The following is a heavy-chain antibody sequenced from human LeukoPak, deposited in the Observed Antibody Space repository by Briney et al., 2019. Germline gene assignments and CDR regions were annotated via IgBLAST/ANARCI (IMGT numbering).Heavy chain of an antibody. CDR1: GLTFSIYT. J-gene: IGHJ4*02. CDR2: ISGSGGSA. CDR3: AKLGDFDY. Sequence: GGSLRLSCAASGLTFSIYTMRWVRQAPGKGLEWVSAISGSGGSAFYADSVKGRFIITRDNSKTTLYLQMDSLTAEDTAVYYCAKLGDFDYWGQGTLVTVSS. D-gene: IGHD1-26*01. V-gene: IGHV3-23*01.